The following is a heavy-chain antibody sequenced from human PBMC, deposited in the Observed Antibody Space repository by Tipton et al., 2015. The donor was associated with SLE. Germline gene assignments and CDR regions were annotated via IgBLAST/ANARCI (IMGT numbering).Heavy chain of an antibody. CDR1: GGSISSYY. CDR2: IYYSGST. V-gene: IGHV4-59*08. J-gene: IGHJ3*02. Sequence: TLSLTCTVSGGSISSYYWSWIRQPPGKGLEWIGYIYYSGSTKYNPSLKSRVTISVDTSKNQFSLKLSSVTAADTAVYYCVRLAGSNYGSGRDIWGQGTMVTVSS. D-gene: IGHD3-10*01. CDR3: VRLAGSNYGSGRDI.